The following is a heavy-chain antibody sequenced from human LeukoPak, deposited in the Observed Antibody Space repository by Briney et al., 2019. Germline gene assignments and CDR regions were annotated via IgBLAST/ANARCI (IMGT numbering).Heavy chain of an antibody. D-gene: IGHD3-10*01. V-gene: IGHV4-38-2*02. J-gene: IGHJ4*02. Sequence: SETLSLTCTVSGYSISSGYYWGWIRQPPGKGLEWIGSIYHSGSTYYNPSLKSRVTISVDTSKNQFSLKLSSVTAADTAVYYCARVHRRSTYYYGSGILDYWGQGTLVTVSS. CDR3: ARVHRRSTYYYGSGILDY. CDR1: GYSISSGYY. CDR2: IYHSGST.